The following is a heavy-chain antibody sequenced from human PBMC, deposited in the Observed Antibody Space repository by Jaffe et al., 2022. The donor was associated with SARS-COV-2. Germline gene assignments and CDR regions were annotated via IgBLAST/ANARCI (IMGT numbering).Heavy chain of an antibody. CDR1: GFTFSSFA. V-gene: IGHV3-30-3*01. Sequence: QVQLVESGGGVVQPGRSLRLSCAASGFTFSSFAMHWVRQAPGKGLEWVAVISNDGNIKHYADSVKGRFTISRDDSKNTLYLQINSLRVEDTAVYFCARDRDTGSLHSEFDSWGLGTLVTVSS. J-gene: IGHJ4*02. D-gene: IGHD3-10*01. CDR2: ISNDGNIK. CDR3: ARDRDTGSLHSEFDS.